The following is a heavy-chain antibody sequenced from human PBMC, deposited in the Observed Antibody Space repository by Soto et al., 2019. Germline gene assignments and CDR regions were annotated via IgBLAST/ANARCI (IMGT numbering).Heavy chain of an antibody. J-gene: IGHJ6*01. CDR2: ISGSGGST. CDR1: VCTFSSYA. V-gene: IGHV3-23*01. Sequence: PVRSLRLSCASSVCTFSSYAMSWVRHAPGKWLEWVSAISGSGGSTYYADSVKGRFTISRDNSKNTLYLQMNSLRAEDTAVYYCAKAEGSGVVPVGILRVYYYGMEVWGQGTMVSVSS. CDR3: AKAEGSGVVPVGILRVYYYGMEV. D-gene: IGHD2-2*01.